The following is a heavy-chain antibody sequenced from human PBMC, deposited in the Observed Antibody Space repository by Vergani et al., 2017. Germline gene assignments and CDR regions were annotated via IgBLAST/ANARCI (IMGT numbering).Heavy chain of an antibody. D-gene: IGHD6-19*01. J-gene: IGHJ4*02. CDR1: GFTFSSYW. Sequence: VQLVESGGGLVQPGGSLRLSCAASGFTFSSYWMSWVRQAPGKGLEWVAVISYDGSNKYYADSVKGRFTISRDNSKNTLYLQMNSLRAEDTAVYYCAKYPLGTEIAVAGGWGQGTLVTVSS. V-gene: IGHV3-30*18. CDR2: ISYDGSNK. CDR3: AKYPLGTEIAVAGG.